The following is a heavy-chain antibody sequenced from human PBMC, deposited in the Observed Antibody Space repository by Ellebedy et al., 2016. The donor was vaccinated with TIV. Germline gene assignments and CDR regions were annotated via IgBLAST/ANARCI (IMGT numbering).Heavy chain of an antibody. CDR3: ARAWGAYYLDY. Sequence: PGGSLRLSCGASDSTFDDYGMSWVRQLPGKGLEWVAGINWNGGVTAYADSVKGRFTISRDNDKNSLSLQMSSLRAEDTAVFYCARAWGAYYLDYWGPGTLVTVSS. V-gene: IGHV3-20*04. J-gene: IGHJ4*02. CDR1: DSTFDDYG. CDR2: INWNGGVT. D-gene: IGHD3-16*01.